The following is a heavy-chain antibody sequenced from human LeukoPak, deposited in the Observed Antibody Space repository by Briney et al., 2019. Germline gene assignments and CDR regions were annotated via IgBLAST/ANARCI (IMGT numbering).Heavy chain of an antibody. CDR1: GYTFTSYG. CDR3: ARDCSSTSCYSVWFDP. J-gene: IGHJ5*02. Sequence: ASVKVSCKASGYTFTSYGISWVRQAPGQGLEWMGWISAYNGNTNYAQKLQGRVTMTTDTFMSTAYMELRSLRSDDTAVYYCARDCSSTSCYSVWFDPWGQGTLVPVSS. V-gene: IGHV1-18*01. D-gene: IGHD2-2*01. CDR2: ISAYNGNT.